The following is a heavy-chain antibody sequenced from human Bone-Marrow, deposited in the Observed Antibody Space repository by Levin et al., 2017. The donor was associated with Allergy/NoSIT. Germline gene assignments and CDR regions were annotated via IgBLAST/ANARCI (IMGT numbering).Heavy chain of an antibody. CDR3: AHRGLITCFDS. V-gene: IGHV2-5*02. Sequence: NVSGPTLVKPTQTFTLTCTFSGFSLSTSGVGVGWIRPPPGKALEWLALIYWDDDKRYSPSLKSRLAITKDTSKNQVVLTMTNMDPVDTATYYCAHRGLITCFDSWGQGTLVTVSS. CDR2: IYWDDDK. CDR1: GFSLSTSGVG. D-gene: IGHD3-22*01. J-gene: IGHJ4*02.